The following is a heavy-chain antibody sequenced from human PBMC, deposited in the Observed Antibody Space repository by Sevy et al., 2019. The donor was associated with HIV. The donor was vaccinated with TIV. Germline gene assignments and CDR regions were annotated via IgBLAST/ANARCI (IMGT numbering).Heavy chain of an antibody. CDR1: GGSISGRSYY. CDR3: HPGLGYSYGLDY. Sequence: SETLSLTCSVSGGSISGRSYYWGWIRQPPGKGLEWIGNIYHTGSTYYNPSLKSRVTVSVDTSKKQFSLNLTSVTAADTAVYYCHPGLGYSYGLDYWSQGTLVTVSS. CDR2: IYHTGST. J-gene: IGHJ4*02. D-gene: IGHD5-18*01. V-gene: IGHV4-39*01.